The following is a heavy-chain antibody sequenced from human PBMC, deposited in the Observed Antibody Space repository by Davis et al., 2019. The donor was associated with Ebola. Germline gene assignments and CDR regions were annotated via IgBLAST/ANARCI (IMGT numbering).Heavy chain of an antibody. V-gene: IGHV4-61*08. CDR2: IYYSGST. J-gene: IGHJ4*02. Sequence: SETLSLTCAVSGGSISSGGYSWSWIRQPPGKGLEWIGYIYYSGSTNYNPSLKSRVTISVDTSKNQFSLKLSSVTAADTAVYYCARADSSSWLTFDYWGQGTLVTVSS. CDR1: GGSISSGGYS. D-gene: IGHD6-13*01. CDR3: ARADSSSWLTFDY.